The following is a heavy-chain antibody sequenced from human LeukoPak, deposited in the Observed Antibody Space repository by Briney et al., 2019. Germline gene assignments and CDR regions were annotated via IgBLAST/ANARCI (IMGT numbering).Heavy chain of an antibody. CDR2: ISGGGGGT. V-gene: IGHV3-23*01. J-gene: IGHJ6*02. D-gene: IGHD3-9*01. CDR3: AKCPLGEYYDILTGYYQRYYYYGMDV. Sequence: GRSLRLSCAASGFTFSSYAMHWVRQAPGKGLEWVSAISGGGGGTYYADSVKGRFTISRDNSKNTPYLQMNSLRAEDTAVYYCAKCPLGEYYDILTGYYQRYYYYGMDVWGQGTTVTVSS. CDR1: GFTFSSYA.